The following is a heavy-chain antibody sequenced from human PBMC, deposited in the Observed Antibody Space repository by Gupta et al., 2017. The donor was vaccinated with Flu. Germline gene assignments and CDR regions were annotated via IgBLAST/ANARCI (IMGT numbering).Heavy chain of an antibody. CDR1: YA. Sequence: YAMSWVRQAPGKGLQWISGINNSGGSKYYADSVRGRFTVSRDNSANTFDLQMNSLRADDTAIYYCAKDLYTVPGALDSWGQGTLVAVSS. V-gene: IGHV3-23*01. CDR3: AKDLYTVPGALDS. J-gene: IGHJ5*01. D-gene: IGHD6-19*01. CDR2: INNSGGSK.